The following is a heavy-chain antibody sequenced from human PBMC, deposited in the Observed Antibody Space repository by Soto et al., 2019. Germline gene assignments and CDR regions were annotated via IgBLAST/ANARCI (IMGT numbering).Heavy chain of an antibody. V-gene: IGHV3-48*02. CDR1: GFTFSSYS. J-gene: IGHJ5*02. CDR2: ISSSSSTI. Sequence: EVQLVESGGGLVQPGGSLRLSCAASGFTFSSYSMNWVRQAPGKGLEWVSYISSSSSTIYYADSVKGRFTISRDNAKNSLYLQMNSLRDEDTAVYYCARDSGYSGYAAINWFDPWGQGTLVTVSS. D-gene: IGHD5-12*01. CDR3: ARDSGYSGYAAINWFDP.